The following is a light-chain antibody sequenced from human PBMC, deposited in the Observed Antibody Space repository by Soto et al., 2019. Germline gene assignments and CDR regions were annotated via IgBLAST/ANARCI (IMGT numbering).Light chain of an antibody. CDR1: RSDIGAYNY. J-gene: IGLJ1*01. Sequence: QSVLTQPASVSGSPGQSITISCTGTRSDIGAYNYVSWYQRHPGKAPQLLIYEVNSRPSGVSNRFSGSKSGNTASLTISGLQPEDEADYYCTSYTSSDTLDVFGSGTKGTV. CDR2: EVN. CDR3: TSYTSSDTLDV. V-gene: IGLV2-14*01.